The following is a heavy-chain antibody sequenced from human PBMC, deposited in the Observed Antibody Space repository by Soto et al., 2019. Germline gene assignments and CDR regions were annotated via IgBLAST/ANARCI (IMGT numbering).Heavy chain of an antibody. J-gene: IGHJ4*02. CDR3: ARVTIFGVVITAPDY. Sequence: PGGSLRLSCAASGFTFSDYYMSWIRQAPGKGLEWVSYISSSSSYTNYADSVKGRFTISRDNAKNSLYLQMNSLRAEDTAVYYCARVTIFGVVITAPDYWGQGTLVTVSS. CDR1: GFTFSDYY. D-gene: IGHD3-3*01. V-gene: IGHV3-11*06. CDR2: ISSSSSYT.